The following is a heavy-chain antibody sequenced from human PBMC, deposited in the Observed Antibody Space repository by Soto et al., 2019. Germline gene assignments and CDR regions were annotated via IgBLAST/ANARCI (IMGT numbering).Heavy chain of an antibody. D-gene: IGHD4-17*01. CDR1: GFTFSSYG. J-gene: IGHJ4*02. CDR3: AKSLDYGDYHYYFDY. Sequence: PGGSLRLSCAASGFTFSSYGMHWVRQAPGKGLEWVAVISYDGSNKYYADSVKGRFTISRDNSKNTLYLQMNSLRAEDTAVYYCAKSLDYGDYHYYFDYWGQGTLVTVS. V-gene: IGHV3-30*18. CDR2: ISYDGSNK.